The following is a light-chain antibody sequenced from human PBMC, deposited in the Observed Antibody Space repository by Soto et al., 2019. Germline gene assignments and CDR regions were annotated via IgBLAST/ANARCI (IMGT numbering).Light chain of an antibody. J-gene: IGKJ1*01. CDR2: AAF. CDR1: QGINSD. Sequence: IQLTQYPSSLSASVGDRVDITCRASQGINSDLAWYQQKPGKTPKLLISAAFSLEGGVPTRFSGSGSGADFTLTISSLQPEDSGTYYCQHYNSYSEAFGQGTKVELK. CDR3: QHYNSYSEA. V-gene: IGKV1-13*02.